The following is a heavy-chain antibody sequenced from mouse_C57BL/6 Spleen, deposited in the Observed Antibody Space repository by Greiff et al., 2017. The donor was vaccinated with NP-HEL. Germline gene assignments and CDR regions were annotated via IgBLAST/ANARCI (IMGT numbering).Heavy chain of an antibody. J-gene: IGHJ4*01. CDR2: IYPRSGNT. CDR1: GYTFTSYG. D-gene: IGHD2-1*01. Sequence: QVQLQQSGAELARPGASVKLSCKASGYTFTSYGISWVKQRTGQGLEWIGEIYPRSGNTYYNEKFKGKATLTADKSSSTAYMELRSLTSEDSAVYFCARKGIYGNYDAMDYWGQGTSVTASS. V-gene: IGHV1-81*01. CDR3: ARKGIYGNYDAMDY.